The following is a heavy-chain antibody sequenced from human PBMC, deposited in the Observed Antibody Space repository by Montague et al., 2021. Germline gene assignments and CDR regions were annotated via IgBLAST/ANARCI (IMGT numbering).Heavy chain of an antibody. CDR2: TYYRSKWYN. CDR3: ARGPYCSGGDCYKRRRNNWYFDL. CDR1: GDSVSSNSAA. Sequence: CAISGDSVSSNSAAWNWIRQSPSRGLEWLGRTYYRSKWYNDYAVSVKSRTIINPDTSKNQCSLQLNSVTPEDTAVYYRARGPYCSGGDCYKRRRNNWYFDLWGRGTLVTVSS. D-gene: IGHD2-21*02. V-gene: IGHV6-1*01. J-gene: IGHJ2*01.